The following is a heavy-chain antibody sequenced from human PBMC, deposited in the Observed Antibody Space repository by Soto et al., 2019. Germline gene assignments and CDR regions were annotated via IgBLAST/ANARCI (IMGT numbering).Heavy chain of an antibody. Sequence: QLQLQESGPGLVRPSQTLSLTCSVSGASIYNGGYFWSWIRQSPGKGLEWIGHIHNSGSPYNKPSLKSRVNISAETSMNQFSLALTSVTAADTAMYYCARGSTTEKVASWGQGILVTVSS. CDR1: GASIYNGGYF. J-gene: IGHJ4*02. CDR2: IHNSGSP. V-gene: IGHV4-30-4*01. CDR3: ARGSTTEKVAS.